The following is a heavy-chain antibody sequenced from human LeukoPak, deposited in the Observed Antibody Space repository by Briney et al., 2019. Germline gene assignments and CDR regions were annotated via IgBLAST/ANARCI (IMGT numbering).Heavy chain of an antibody. CDR3: ARPRGQQLAYDAFDI. Sequence: LRLSCAASGFTFSTYVMSWVRQAPGKGLEWIGYIYYSGSTNYNPSLKSRVTISVDTSRNQFSLKLSSVTAADTAVYYCARPRGQQLAYDAFDIWGQGTMVTVSS. J-gene: IGHJ3*02. D-gene: IGHD6-13*01. CDR1: GFTFSTYV. CDR2: IYYSGST. V-gene: IGHV4-59*08.